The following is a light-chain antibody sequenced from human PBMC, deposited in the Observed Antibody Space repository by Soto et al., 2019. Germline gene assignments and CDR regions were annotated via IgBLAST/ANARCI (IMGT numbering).Light chain of an antibody. CDR3: NSYTSSSTYV. Sequence: QTVLTQPASVSGSPGQSITISCTGTTRDVGRYNYVFWYQQHPGKAPKLIIYDVSNRPSGVSNRFSGSKSGNTASLTISGLQAEDEADYYCNSYTSSSTYVFGTGTKVTAL. V-gene: IGLV2-14*01. CDR2: DVS. J-gene: IGLJ1*01. CDR1: TRDVGRYNY.